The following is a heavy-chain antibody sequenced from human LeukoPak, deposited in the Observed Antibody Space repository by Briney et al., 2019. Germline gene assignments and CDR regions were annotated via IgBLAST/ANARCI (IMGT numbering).Heavy chain of an antibody. V-gene: IGHV4-4*07. CDR1: GASITSFH. J-gene: IGHJ4*02. CDR2: IYSSGST. CDR3: ARKDGDY. D-gene: IGHD6-6*01. Sequence: SETLSLTCTVSGASITSFHWTWIRQPAGKGLEWLGLIYSSGSTIYNPSLQSRVAMSVDMTKNQLSLKLSSVTAADTAMYYCARKDGDYWGQGTLVTVSS.